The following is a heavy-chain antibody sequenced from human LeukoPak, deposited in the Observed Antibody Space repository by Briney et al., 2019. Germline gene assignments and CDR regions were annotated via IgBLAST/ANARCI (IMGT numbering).Heavy chain of an antibody. V-gene: IGHV4-39*01. CDR3: ARLWFGKYGMDV. J-gene: IGHJ6*02. CDR1: GGSISSSSYY. CDR2: IYYSGST. D-gene: IGHD3-10*01. Sequence: SETLSLTCTVSGGSISSSSYYWGWIRQPPGKGLEWIGSIYYSGSTYYNPSLKSRVTISVDTSKNQFSLKLSSVTAADTAVYYCARLWFGKYGMDVWGQGTTVTVSS.